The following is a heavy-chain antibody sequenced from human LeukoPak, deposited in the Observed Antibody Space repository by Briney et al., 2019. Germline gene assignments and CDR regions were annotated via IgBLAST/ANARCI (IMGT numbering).Heavy chain of an antibody. CDR3: ARSGFVGSDC. V-gene: IGHV1-8*01. CDR2: MNPNSGST. Sequence: ASVKVSCKTSGYTFTSYDINWVRQAPGQGLEWMGWMNPNSGSTAYAQQIQGRVTMTRNTSISTAYMELSSLRSEDTAVYYCARSGFVGSDCWGQGTLVAVSS. D-gene: IGHD2-15*01. J-gene: IGHJ4*02. CDR1: GYTFTSYD.